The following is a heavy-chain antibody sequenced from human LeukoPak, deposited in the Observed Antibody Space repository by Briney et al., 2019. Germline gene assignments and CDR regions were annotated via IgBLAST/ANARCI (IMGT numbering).Heavy chain of an antibody. CDR1: GYTFTSYG. J-gene: IGHJ6*02. CDR2: ISAYNGNT. D-gene: IGHD2-15*01. Sequence: ASVKVSCKASGYTFTSYGISWVRQAPGQGLEWMGWISAYNGNTNYAQKLQGRVTMTTDTSTSTAYMELRSLRSDDTAVYYCARHKSTVVAYYYYGMDVWGQGTTVTVSS. CDR3: ARHKSTVVAYYYYGMDV. V-gene: IGHV1-18*01.